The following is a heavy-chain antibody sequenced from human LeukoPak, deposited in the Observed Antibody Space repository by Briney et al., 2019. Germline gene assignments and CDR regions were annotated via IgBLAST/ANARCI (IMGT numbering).Heavy chain of an antibody. J-gene: IGHJ6*03. D-gene: IGHD6-13*01. CDR1: GFTFSSYW. CDR3: ARDASSSWYRNYYYMDV. V-gene: IGHV3-7*01. Sequence: PGGSLRLSCAASGFTFSSYWMSWVRQASGKGLEWVANIKQDGSEKYYVDSVKGRFTISRDNAKNSLYLQMNSLRAEDTAVYYCARDASSSWYRNYYYMDVWGKGTTVTVSS. CDR2: IKQDGSEK.